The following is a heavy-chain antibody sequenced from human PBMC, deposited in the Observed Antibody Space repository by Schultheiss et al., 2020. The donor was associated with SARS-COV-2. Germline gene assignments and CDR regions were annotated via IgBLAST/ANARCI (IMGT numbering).Heavy chain of an antibody. CDR1: GYTFTGYY. CDR3: ARDRSSSWTD. CDR2: IIPIFGTA. J-gene: IGHJ4*02. D-gene: IGHD6-13*01. Sequence: SVKVSCKASGYTFTGYYMHWVRQAPGQGLEWMGGIIPIFGTANYAQKFQGRVTITADESTSTAYMELSSLRSEDTAVYYCARDRSSSWTDWGQGTLVTVSS. V-gene: IGHV1-69*13.